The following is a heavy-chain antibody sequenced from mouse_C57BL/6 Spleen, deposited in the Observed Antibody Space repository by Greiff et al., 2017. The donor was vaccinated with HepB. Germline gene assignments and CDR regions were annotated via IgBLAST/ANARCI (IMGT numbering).Heavy chain of an antibody. V-gene: IGHV14-1*01. CDR2: IDPEDGDT. Sequence: VQLQQSGAELVRPGASVNLSCTASGFNIKDYYMHWVKQRPEQGLEWIGRIDPEDGDTEYAPKFQGKATMTADTSSNTAYLQLSSLTSEDTAVYYCTTGDSSGYVRFAYWGQGTLVTVSA. CDR3: TTGDSSGYVRFAY. D-gene: IGHD3-2*02. CDR1: GFNIKDYY. J-gene: IGHJ3*01.